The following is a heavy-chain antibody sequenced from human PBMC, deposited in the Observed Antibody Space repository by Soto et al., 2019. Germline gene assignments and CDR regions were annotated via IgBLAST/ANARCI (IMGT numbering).Heavy chain of an antibody. CDR3: AKGGRGTYYYYYGVDI. D-gene: IGHD1-1*01. CDR1: GFTFSGYG. V-gene: IGHV3-30*18. Sequence: GGSLRLSCAASGFTFSGYGMHWVRQAPGKGLEWVAVISYDGNNKYYADSVKGRFTISRDNSKNTLYLQMNSLRAEDTAVYYCAKGGRGTYYYYYGVDIWGQGTTVTVSS. J-gene: IGHJ6*02. CDR2: ISYDGNNK.